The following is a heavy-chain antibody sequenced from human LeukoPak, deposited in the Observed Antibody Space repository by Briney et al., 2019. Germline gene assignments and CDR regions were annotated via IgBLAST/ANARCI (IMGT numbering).Heavy chain of an antibody. CDR3: ARDLGTTGWHTFDY. J-gene: IGHJ4*02. D-gene: IGHD6-19*01. Sequence: SQTLLLTCAVSGDSVSSKNGAWNWIRQSPSRGLEWLGRTYYRSKWYNDYAESMEGRMTISQDTSKNQYSLHLNSVPPDDTAVYYCARDLGTTGWHTFDYWGQGTLVTVSS. CDR2: TYYRSKWYN. CDR1: GDSVSSKNGA. V-gene: IGHV6-1*01.